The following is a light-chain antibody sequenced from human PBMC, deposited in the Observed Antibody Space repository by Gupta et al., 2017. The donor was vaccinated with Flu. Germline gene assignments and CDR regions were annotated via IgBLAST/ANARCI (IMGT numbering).Light chain of an antibody. CDR1: QSISSW. CDR3: QQYEDYPLT. V-gene: IGKV1-5*03. J-gene: IGKJ4*01. Sequence: PSTLSASEGDRVTITCRASQSISSWLAWYQQKPGKAPKLLIYKASILESGVPSRFSGSGSGTEFTLTISSLQPDDLAAYYCQQYEDYPLTFGGGTKVEIK. CDR2: KAS.